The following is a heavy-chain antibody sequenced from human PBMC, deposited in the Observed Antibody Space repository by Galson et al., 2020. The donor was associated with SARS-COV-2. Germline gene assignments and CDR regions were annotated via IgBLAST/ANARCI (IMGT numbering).Heavy chain of an antibody. CDR3: GTAGDY. Sequence: TGGSLRLSCRAYGLTFNIFWMSWVRQSPGKGLEWVANIDDAGTTTYYVDSVKGRFTISRDNVKNSLYLEMNNLRVDDSAVYYCGTAGDYWGQGALVTVSS. CDR2: IDDAGTTT. J-gene: IGHJ4*02. D-gene: IGHD3-10*01. CDR1: GLTFNIFW. V-gene: IGHV3-7*05.